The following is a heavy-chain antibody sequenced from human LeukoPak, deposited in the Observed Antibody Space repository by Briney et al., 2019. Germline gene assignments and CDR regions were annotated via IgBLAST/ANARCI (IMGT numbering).Heavy chain of an antibody. V-gene: IGHV4-39*07. CDR1: GSSISSNSYY. CDR2: IYYSGST. D-gene: IGHD3-10*01. Sequence: PSETLSLTCTVSGSSISSNSYYWGWIRQPPGKGLEWIGSIYYSGSTYHNPSLKSRVSISVDTSKNQFSLKLSSVTAADTAVYYCARAGGFTLVRGAVNNWFDPWGQGTLVTVSS. J-gene: IGHJ5*02. CDR3: ARAGGFTLVRGAVNNWFDP.